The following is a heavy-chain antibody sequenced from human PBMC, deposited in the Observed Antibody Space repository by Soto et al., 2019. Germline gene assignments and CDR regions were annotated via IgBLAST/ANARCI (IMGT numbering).Heavy chain of an antibody. CDR2: IYYSGST. CDR3: ARRREQQPMYSSYSYMDV. Sequence: SETLSLTCTVSGGSISSGGYYWSWIRQHPGKGLEWIGYIYYSGSTYYNPSLKSRVTISVDTSKNQFSLKLSSVTAADTAVYYCARRREQQPMYSSYSYMDVGGKGTPITVP. CDR1: GGSISSGGYY. V-gene: IGHV4-31*03. J-gene: IGHJ6*03. D-gene: IGHD1-1*01.